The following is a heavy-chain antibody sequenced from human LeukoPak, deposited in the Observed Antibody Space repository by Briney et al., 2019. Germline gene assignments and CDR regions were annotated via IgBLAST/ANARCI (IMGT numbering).Heavy chain of an antibody. V-gene: IGHV4-59*08. CDR2: IYYSGST. Sequence: PSETLSLTCTVSGGSISSYYWSWIRKPPGKGLEWIGYIYYSGSTNYNPSLKSRVTISVDTPNNQFSLKLTSVTAADTAVYYCARQSLGPSRSGSSNNWFDPWGQGTLVTVSS. CDR1: GGSISSYY. CDR3: ARQSLGPSRSGSSNNWFDP. J-gene: IGHJ5*02. D-gene: IGHD3-10*01.